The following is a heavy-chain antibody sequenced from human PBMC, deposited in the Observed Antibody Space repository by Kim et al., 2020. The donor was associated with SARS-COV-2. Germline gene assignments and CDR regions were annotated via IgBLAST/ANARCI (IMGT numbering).Heavy chain of an antibody. V-gene: IGHV1-69*06. J-gene: IGHJ3*02. Sequence: SVKVSCKASGCTFSSYAISWVRQAPGQGLEWMGGIIPIFGTANYAQKFQGRVTITADKSTSTAYMELSSLRSEDTAVYYCARPPQSYGESAFDIWGQGTMVTVSS. CDR1: GCTFSSYA. D-gene: IGHD4-17*01. CDR3: ARPPQSYGESAFDI. CDR2: IIPIFGTA.